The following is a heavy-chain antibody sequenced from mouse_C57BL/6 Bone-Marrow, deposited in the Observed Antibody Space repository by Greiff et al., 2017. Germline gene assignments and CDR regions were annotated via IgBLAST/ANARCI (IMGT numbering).Heavy chain of an antibody. J-gene: IGHJ2*01. CDR1: GYTFTSYW. CDR3: ARGNWDVYFDY. CDR2: IDPSDSET. D-gene: IGHD4-1*01. Sequence: QVQLQQPGAELVMPGSSVKLSCKASGYTFTSYWMHWVKQRPIQGLEWIGNIDPSDSETHYNQKFKDKATLTVDKSSSTAYMQLSSLTSEDAAVYYCARGNWDVYFDYWGQGTTLTVSS. V-gene: IGHV1-52*01.